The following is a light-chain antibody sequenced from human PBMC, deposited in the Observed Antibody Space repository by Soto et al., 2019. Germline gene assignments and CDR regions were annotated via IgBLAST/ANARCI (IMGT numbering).Light chain of an antibody. CDR2: DVS. V-gene: IGLV2-14*01. CDR1: SSDVGGYNY. Sequence: QSALTQPASVSGSPGQSITISCTGTSSDVGGYNYVSWYQQHPGTAPKFMIYDVSNRPSGVSNRFSGSKSGNTASLTISGLQAEDEADSYCCSYTTRNTSQIVFGTGTKLTVL. CDR3: CSYTTRNTSQIV. J-gene: IGLJ1*01.